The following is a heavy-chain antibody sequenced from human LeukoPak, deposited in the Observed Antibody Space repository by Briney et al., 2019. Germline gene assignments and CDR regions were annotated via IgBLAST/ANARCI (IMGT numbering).Heavy chain of an antibody. CDR3: AREGYYYDSSGYYPYFDY. CDR1: GYTFTIYG. CDR2: ISAYNGNT. Sequence: ASVTLSFKASGYTFTIYGISWVRQAPGQGLEWMGWISAYNGNTNYSQKLQGRVTMTTDTSTSTAYMELRSLRSDDTAVYYCAREGYYYDSSGYYPYFDYWGQGTLVTVSS. V-gene: IGHV1-18*01. J-gene: IGHJ4*02. D-gene: IGHD3-22*01.